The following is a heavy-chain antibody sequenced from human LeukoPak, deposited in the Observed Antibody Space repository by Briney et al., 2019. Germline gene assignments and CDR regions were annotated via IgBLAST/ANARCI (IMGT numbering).Heavy chain of an antibody. D-gene: IGHD6-19*01. Sequence: ASVEVSCKASVYTFTSYDINWVRQATGQGLEWMGWMNPNSGNTGYAQKFQGRVTMTRNTSISTAYMELSSLRSEDTAVYYCARRGIAVAGGFDPWGQGTLVTVSS. V-gene: IGHV1-8*01. J-gene: IGHJ5*02. CDR3: ARRGIAVAGGFDP. CDR1: VYTFTSYD. CDR2: MNPNSGNT.